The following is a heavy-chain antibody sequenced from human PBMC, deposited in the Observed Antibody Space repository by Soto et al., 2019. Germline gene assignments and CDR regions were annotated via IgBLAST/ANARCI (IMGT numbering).Heavy chain of an antibody. CDR1: GGSISSSSYY. CDR2: IYYRGNT. Sequence: QLQLQESGPRLVKPSETLSLTCTVSGGSISSSSYYWGWVRQSPGKGLEWIGSIYYRGNTYYNPSLKSRGIISVDTSQNQLFLKLRSVTAADTAVYYCARRRDRGAREWYYFDYWGQGTLVTVSS. J-gene: IGHJ4*02. CDR3: ARRRDRGAREWYYFDY. V-gene: IGHV4-39*01. D-gene: IGHD3-3*01.